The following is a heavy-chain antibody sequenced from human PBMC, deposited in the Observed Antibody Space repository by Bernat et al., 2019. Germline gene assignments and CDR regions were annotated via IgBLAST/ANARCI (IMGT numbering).Heavy chain of an antibody. D-gene: IGHD6-13*01. V-gene: IGHV3-21*01. CDR2: ISSSSSYI. CDR1: GFTFSSYS. J-gene: IGHJ6*02. CDR3: ARRIAAAGTPRDYGMDV. Sequence: EVQLVESGGGLVKPGGSLRLSCAASGFTFSSYSMNWVRQAPGKGLEWVSSISSSSSYIYYADSVKGRFTISRDNAKNSMYLQMNSLRAEDTAVDYCARRIAAAGTPRDYGMDVWGQGTTVTVSS.